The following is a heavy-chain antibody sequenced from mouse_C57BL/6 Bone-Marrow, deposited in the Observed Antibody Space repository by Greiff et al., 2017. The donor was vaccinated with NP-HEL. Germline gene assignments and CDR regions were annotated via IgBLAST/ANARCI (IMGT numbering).Heavy chain of an antibody. Sequence: VQLQQPGAELVKPGASVKMSCKASGYTFTSYWITWVKQRPGQGLEWIGDIYPGSGSTNYNEKFKSKATLTVDTSSSTAYMQLSSLTSEDSAVYYCAREGHYYGSSSFAYWGQGTLVTVSA. J-gene: IGHJ3*01. V-gene: IGHV1-55*01. CDR3: AREGHYYGSSSFAY. CDR1: GYTFTSYW. D-gene: IGHD1-1*01. CDR2: IYPGSGST.